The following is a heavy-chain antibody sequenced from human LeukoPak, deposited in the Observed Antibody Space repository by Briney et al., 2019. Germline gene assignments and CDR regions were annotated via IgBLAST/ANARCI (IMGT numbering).Heavy chain of an antibody. CDR2: ISGSGGST. CDR1: GFTFSHFA. V-gene: IGHV3-23*01. J-gene: IGHJ4*02. CDR3: AKGSAYLSGTGCYPDY. D-gene: IGHD2-2*01. Sequence: GGSLRLSCAASGFTFSHFAMSWVRQAPGKGLEWVSGISGSGGSTYYADSVKGRFTISRDNSKNTLYLQMNSLRAEDTAVFYCAKGSAYLSGTGCYPDYWGQGTLVTVSS.